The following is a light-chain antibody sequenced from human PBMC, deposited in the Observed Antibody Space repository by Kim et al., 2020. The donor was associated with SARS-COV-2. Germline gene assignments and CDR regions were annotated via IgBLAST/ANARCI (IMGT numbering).Light chain of an antibody. Sequence: GQSVIISCTGSSSDVAIYNRVSWYFQPPGTAPKLIIHEVTHRPSGVPDRFSGSRSGITASLIISGLQAEDEGDYYCSSFTSSITLVFGGGTQLTVL. V-gene: IGLV2-18*02. J-gene: IGLJ2*01. CDR2: EVT. CDR3: SSFTSSITLV. CDR1: SSDVAIYNR.